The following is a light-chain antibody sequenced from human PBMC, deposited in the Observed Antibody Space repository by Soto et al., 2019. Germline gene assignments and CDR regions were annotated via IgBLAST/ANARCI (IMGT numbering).Light chain of an antibody. V-gene: IGKV1-39*01. CDR1: QSISTY. CDR3: QQTYSTPLT. CDR2: ATS. Sequence: DIQMTQSPPTLSASVGDTVTITCRVSQSISTYLNWYQQKPGKAPKVLIYATSSLHSGVPSRFSGSGSETEFTLTISSLQPEDFATYFCQQTYSTPLTFGGGTKVDIK. J-gene: IGKJ4*01.